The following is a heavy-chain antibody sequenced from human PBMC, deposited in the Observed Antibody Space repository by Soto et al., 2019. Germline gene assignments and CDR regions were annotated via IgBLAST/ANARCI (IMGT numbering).Heavy chain of an antibody. J-gene: IGHJ4*02. CDR1: GGAISSGGYY. V-gene: IGHV4-31*03. D-gene: IGHD2-15*01. CDR2: IYYSGST. CDR3: ARTPRY. Sequence: QVQLQESGPGLVKPSQTMSLTCTVSGGAISSGGYYWSWVRQHPGKGLECIGYIYYSGSTYYNPPFNSRVTISVDTSKNQCSLKLSSVTAADTAVYYCARTPRYWGQGTRVTVSS.